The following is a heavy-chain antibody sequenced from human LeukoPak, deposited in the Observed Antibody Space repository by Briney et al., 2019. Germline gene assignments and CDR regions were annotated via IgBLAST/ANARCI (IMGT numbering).Heavy chain of an antibody. V-gene: IGHV3-23*01. J-gene: IGHJ4*02. Sequence: GGSLRLSCAASGFTFSSYSMSWVRQAPGKGLEWVSDISGGGDNTHNADSVKGRYTTPRDNSKNTVYLEMNSLRDEDTAVYYCTKGSQISDWLSHDYWGQGTLVTVSS. D-gene: IGHD2-21*01. CDR1: GFTFSSYS. CDR3: TKGSQISDWLSHDY. CDR2: ISGGGDNT.